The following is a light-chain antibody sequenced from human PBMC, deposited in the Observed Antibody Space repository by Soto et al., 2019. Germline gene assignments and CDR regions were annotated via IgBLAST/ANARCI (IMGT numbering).Light chain of an antibody. V-gene: IGKV3-20*01. CDR1: QSVGRDY. J-gene: IGKJ5*01. CDR3: QQYAASPIT. Sequence: EIVLTQSPGTPSLSPGEKATLSCRASQSVGRDYLAWFQQKPGQAPRLLIYDASSRVTDMPDRFSGSGSGTDFTLTISRLDPEDFAVYYCQQYAASPITFGQGTRLEIK. CDR2: DAS.